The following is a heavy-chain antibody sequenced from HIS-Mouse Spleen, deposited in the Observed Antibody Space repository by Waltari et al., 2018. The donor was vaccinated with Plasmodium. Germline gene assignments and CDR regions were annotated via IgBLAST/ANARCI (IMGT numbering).Heavy chain of an antibody. CDR1: GYSISSGYY. V-gene: IGHV4-38-2*02. CDR3: ARAESSIAARHYYYYGMDV. D-gene: IGHD6-6*01. CDR2: IYHSGGT. J-gene: IGHJ6*02. Sequence: QVQLQESGPGLVKPSETLSLTCTVSGYSISSGYYWGWIRQPPGKGLEWIGSIYHSGGTYYNPSPKSRVTIAVDTSKNQFSLKLSSVTAADTAVYYCARAESSIAARHYYYYGMDVWGQGTTVTVSS.